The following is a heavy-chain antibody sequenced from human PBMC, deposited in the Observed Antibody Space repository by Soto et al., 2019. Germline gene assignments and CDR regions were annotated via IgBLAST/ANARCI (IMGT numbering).Heavy chain of an antibody. CDR2: MNPKDGKT. J-gene: IGHJ4*02. D-gene: IGHD6-13*01. CDR3: ATDLGIAAAGTGHVFDY. CDR1: GYSFTSYD. Sequence: ASVKVSCKTSGYSFTSYDINWVRQATGQGLEWMGGMNPKDGKTSYAQKNQGRVTMTEDTSTDTAYMELSSLRSEDTAVYYCATDLGIAAAGTGHVFDYWGQGTLVTVSS. V-gene: IGHV1-8*01.